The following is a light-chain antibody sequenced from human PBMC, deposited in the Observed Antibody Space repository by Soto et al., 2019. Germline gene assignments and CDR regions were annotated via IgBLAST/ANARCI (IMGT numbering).Light chain of an antibody. J-gene: IGKJ4*01. V-gene: IGKV3-11*01. CDR2: DAS. CDR1: QSIRSY. CDR3: QQRINWPLT. Sequence: EIVLTQSPATLSLSPGQRATLSCRASQSIRSYLAWYQQKPGQAPRLLIYDASNRATGIPARFSGSGSGTDFTLTISSLEPEDFEVYYCQQRINWPLTFGGGTKVEIK.